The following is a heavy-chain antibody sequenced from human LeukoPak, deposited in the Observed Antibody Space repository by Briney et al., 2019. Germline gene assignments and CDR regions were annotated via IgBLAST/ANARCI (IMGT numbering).Heavy chain of an antibody. Sequence: ASVKVSCKASGYTFTIYYMHWVRQAPGQGLEWMGIINPSGGSTSYAQKFQGRVTITRDTSTSTVYMELSSLRSEDTDVYYCASGRVYCSGGSCYSENWFDPWGQGTLVTVSS. V-gene: IGHV1-46*01. J-gene: IGHJ5*02. CDR3: ASGRVYCSGGSCYSENWFDP. D-gene: IGHD2-15*01. CDR2: INPSGGST. CDR1: GYTFTIYY.